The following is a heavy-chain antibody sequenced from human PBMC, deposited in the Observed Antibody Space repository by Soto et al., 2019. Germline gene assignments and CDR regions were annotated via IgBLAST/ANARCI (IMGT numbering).Heavy chain of an antibody. CDR2: IYYSGST. J-gene: IGHJ4*02. CDR1: GGSISSGGYY. D-gene: IGHD3-22*01. V-gene: IGHV4-31*03. Sequence: SETLSLTCTVSGGSISSGGYYWSWIRQHPGKGLEWIGYIYYSGSTYYNPSLKSRVTISVDTSKNQFSLKLSSVTAADTAVYYCASLYYYDSRPRNWGQGTLVTVSS. CDR3: ASLYYYDSRPRN.